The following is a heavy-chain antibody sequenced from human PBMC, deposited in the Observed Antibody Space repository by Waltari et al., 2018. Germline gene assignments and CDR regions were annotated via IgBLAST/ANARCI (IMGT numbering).Heavy chain of an antibody. Sequence: EVQLFETGGGLVQAGGFLRLSCAAFGFTFCSYTMSWVRQAPGKGLEWVSAISGSGGSTYYADSVKGRFTISRDNSKNTLYLQMNSLRAEDTAVYYCAKVVSSSWYLDYWGQGTLVTVSS. J-gene: IGHJ4*02. CDR1: GFTFCSYT. V-gene: IGHV3-23*01. CDR3: AKVVSSSWYLDY. D-gene: IGHD6-13*01. CDR2: ISGSGGST.